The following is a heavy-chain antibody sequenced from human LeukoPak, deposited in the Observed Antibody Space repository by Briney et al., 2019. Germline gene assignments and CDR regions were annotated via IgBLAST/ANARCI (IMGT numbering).Heavy chain of an antibody. CDR1: GFTFSSYA. V-gene: IGHV3-23*01. Sequence: PGGSLRLSCAASGFTFSSYAMSWVRQAPGKGLEWVSAISGSGGSTYYADSVKGRFTISRDNSNNTPYLQMNSLRAEDTAVYYCAKDRFRAYYFDYWGQGTLVTVSS. CDR2: ISGSGGST. D-gene: IGHD3-10*01. CDR3: AKDRFRAYYFDY. J-gene: IGHJ4*02.